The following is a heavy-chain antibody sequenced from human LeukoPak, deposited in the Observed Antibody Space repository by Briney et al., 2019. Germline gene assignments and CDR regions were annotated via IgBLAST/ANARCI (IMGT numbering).Heavy chain of an antibody. J-gene: IGHJ4*02. CDR2: IIPILGIA. V-gene: IGHV1-69*04. CDR3: ATDHGHYYDSSGYFY. Sequence: ASVKVSCKASGGTFSSYAISWVRQAPGQGLEWMGRIIPILGIANYAQKFQGRVTMTEDTSTDTAYMELSSLRSEDTAVYYCATDHGHYYDSSGYFYWGQGTLVTISS. D-gene: IGHD3-22*01. CDR1: GGTFSSYA.